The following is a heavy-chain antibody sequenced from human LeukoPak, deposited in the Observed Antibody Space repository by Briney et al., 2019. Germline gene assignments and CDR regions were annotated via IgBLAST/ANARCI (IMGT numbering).Heavy chain of an antibody. J-gene: IGHJ6*02. CDR1: GYTFTGYY. D-gene: IGHD5-18*01. CDR3: ARGHSYGNYYYYGTDV. CDR2: INPNSGGT. Sequence: ASVKVSCKASGYTFTGYYMHWVRQAPGQGLEWMGWINPNSGGTNYAQKFQGRVTMTRDTSISTAYMELSRLRSDDTAVYYCARGHSYGNYYYYGTDVWGQGTTVTVSS. V-gene: IGHV1-2*02.